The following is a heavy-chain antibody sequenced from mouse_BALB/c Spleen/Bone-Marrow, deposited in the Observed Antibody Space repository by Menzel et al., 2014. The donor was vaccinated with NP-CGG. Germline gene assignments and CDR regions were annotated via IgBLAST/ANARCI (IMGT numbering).Heavy chain of an antibody. CDR1: GFTFSSYT. CDR2: ISNGGGST. V-gene: IGHV5-12-2*01. J-gene: IGHJ3*01. Sequence: LQQSGGGLVQPGGSLKLSCAASGFTFSSYTMSWVRQTPEKRLEWVAYISNGGGSTYYPDTVKGRFTISRDNDKNTLYLQMSSLKSEDTAMYYCARGIYYYGSSCAYWGQGTLVTVSA. CDR3: ARGIYYYGSSCAY. D-gene: IGHD1-1*01.